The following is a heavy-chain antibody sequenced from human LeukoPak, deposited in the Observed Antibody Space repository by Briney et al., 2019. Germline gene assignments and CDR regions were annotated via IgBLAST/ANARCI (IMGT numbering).Heavy chain of an antibody. J-gene: IGHJ5*02. CDR1: GFTFSSFW. Sequence: SGGSLRLSCAASGFTFSSFWMHWVRQPPGKGLVWVSSISSGSSYIYYADSVKGRFTISRDNAKNSLYLQMNSLRAEDTAVYYCASTGRSSGYLYNWFDPWGQGTLVTVSS. V-gene: IGHV3-21*01. D-gene: IGHD3-22*01. CDR2: ISSGSSYI. CDR3: ASTGRSSGYLYNWFDP.